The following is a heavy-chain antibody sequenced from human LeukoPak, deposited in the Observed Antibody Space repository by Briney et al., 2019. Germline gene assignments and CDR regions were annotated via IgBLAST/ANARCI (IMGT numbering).Heavy chain of an antibody. CDR2: IIPIFGTA. CDR3: ASGDSDYYDSSGYSQFDY. CDR1: GGTFSSYA. Sequence: ASVKVSCKASGGTFSSYAISWVRQAPGQGLEWMGGIIPIFGTANYAQKFQGRVTITADESTSTAYMELSSLRSEDTAVYYCASGDSDYYDSSGYSQFDYWGQGTLVTVSS. J-gene: IGHJ4*02. V-gene: IGHV1-69*13. D-gene: IGHD3-22*01.